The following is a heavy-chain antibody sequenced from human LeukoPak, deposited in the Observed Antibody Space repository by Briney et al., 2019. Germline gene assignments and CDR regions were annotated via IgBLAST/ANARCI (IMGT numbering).Heavy chain of an antibody. D-gene: IGHD2-8*01. V-gene: IGHV3-21*01. J-gene: IGHJ4*02. CDR1: GLTVSSNY. CDR3: ARDSCTNGVCYYFDY. CDR2: ISSSSSYI. Sequence: GGSLRLSCAASGLTVSSNYMSWVRQAPGKGLEWVSSISSSSSYIYYADSVKGRFTISRDNAKNSLYLQMNSLRAEDTAVYYCARDSCTNGVCYYFDYWGQGTLVTVSS.